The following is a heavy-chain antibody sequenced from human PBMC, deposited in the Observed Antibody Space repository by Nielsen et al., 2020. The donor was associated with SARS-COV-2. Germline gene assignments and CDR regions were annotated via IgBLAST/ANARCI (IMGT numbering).Heavy chain of an antibody. CDR2: INDGNGNT. CDR3: ARDFIFQQWLVPYYYYGMDV. J-gene: IGHJ6*02. CDR1: GYTFTSYA. D-gene: IGHD6-19*01. V-gene: IGHV1-3*01. Sequence: ASVKVSCKASGYTFTSYAMHWVRQAPGQRLEWMGWINDGNGNTKYSQKFQDRVTITRDTSASTAYMELSSLRSEDTAVYYCARDFIFQQWLVPYYYYGMDVWGQGTTVTVSS.